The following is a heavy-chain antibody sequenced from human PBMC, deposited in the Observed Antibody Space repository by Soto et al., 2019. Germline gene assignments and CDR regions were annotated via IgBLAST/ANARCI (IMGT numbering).Heavy chain of an antibody. CDR2: IYPGDSDT. J-gene: IGHJ6*02. CDR1: GYSFTSYW. V-gene: IGHV5-51*01. CDR3: ANEHYRRSYYYGMDV. D-gene: IGHD1-26*01. Sequence: GESLKISCKGSGYSFTSYWIGWVRQMPGKGLEWMGIIYPGDSDTRYSPSFQGQVTISADKSISTAYLQWSSLKASDTAMYYCANEHYRRSYYYGMDVWGQGTTATVSS.